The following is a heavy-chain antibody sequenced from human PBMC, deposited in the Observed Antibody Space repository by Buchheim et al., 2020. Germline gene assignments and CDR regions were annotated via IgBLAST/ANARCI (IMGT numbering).Heavy chain of an antibody. J-gene: IGHJ4*02. D-gene: IGHD6-6*01. CDR1: GLTFSSNW. CDR3: ARTRYSASFFDY. Sequence: EVQLVESGGGLVQPGGSLRLSCAASGLTFSSNWMQWVRQAPGKGLVWVSRTNSDGSSTNYADSVKGRFTISRDNTKNTLYLQMNSLRAEDTAVYYCARTRYSASFFDYWGQGTL. CDR2: TNSDGSST. V-gene: IGHV3-74*01.